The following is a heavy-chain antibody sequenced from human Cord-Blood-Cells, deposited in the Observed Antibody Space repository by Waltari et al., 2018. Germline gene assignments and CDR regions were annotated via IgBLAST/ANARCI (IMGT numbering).Heavy chain of an antibody. D-gene: IGHD6-13*01. Sequence: QVQLVQSGAEVKKPGASAKVSCKASGYTFTGYYMRWVRKVPGQGLEWMGWINPNSGGTNYAQKFQGWVTMTRDTSISTAYMELSRLRSDDTAVYYCARDQGGEYSSSHFDYWGQGTLVTVSS. CDR1: GYTFTGYY. V-gene: IGHV1-2*04. J-gene: IGHJ4*02. CDR3: ARDQGGEYSSSHFDY. CDR2: INPNSGGT.